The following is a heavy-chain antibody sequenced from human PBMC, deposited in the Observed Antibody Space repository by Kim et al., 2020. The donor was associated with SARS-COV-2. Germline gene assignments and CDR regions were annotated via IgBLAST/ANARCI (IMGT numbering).Heavy chain of an antibody. J-gene: IGHJ4*02. CDR2: IYYSGTT. CDR3: ARYSGTYGYFDS. Sequence: SETLSLTCAVSGYSISSNYWWGWIRRPPGKGLEWIGYIYYSGTTHYNPSLKSRLTLSVDTSNNQFSLNLNSVTAVDTAVYYCARYSGTYGYFDSWGQGTLVTVSS. D-gene: IGHD1-26*01. V-gene: IGHV4-28*01. CDR1: GYSISSNYW.